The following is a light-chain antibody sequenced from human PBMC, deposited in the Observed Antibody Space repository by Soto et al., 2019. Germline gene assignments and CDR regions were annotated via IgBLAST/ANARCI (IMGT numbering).Light chain of an antibody. CDR3: CSYAGSSV. CDR1: SSDVGGYNY. J-gene: IGLJ1*01. V-gene: IGLV2-11*01. Sequence: QSVLTQPRSVSGSPGQSVTISCTGTSSDVGGYNYVSWYQQHPGKAPKLMIYDVSKRPSGVPDRFSGSKSGNTASLTISGLQDEDEADYYCCSYAGSSVFGNGTKVTV. CDR2: DVS.